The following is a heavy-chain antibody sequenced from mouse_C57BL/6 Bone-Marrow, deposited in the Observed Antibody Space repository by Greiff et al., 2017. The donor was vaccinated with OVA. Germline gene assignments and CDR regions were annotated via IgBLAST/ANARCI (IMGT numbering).Heavy chain of an antibody. CDR3: ARHEWLLRYAMDY. Sequence: EVKVEESGGDLVKPGGSLKLSCAASGFTFSSYGMSWVRQTPDKRLEWVATISRGGSYTYYPDSVKGRFTISRDNAKNTLYLQMSSLKSEDTAMYYGARHEWLLRYAMDYWGQGTSVTVSS. D-gene: IGHD2-3*01. CDR1: GFTFSSYG. V-gene: IGHV5-6*02. J-gene: IGHJ4*01. CDR2: ISRGGSYT.